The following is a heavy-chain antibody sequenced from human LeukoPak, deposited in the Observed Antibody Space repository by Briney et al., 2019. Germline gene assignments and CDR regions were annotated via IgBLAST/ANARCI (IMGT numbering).Heavy chain of an antibody. Sequence: GGSLRLSCAASGFTFSSYWMYWVRQAPGKGLEWVSRITGNGGSTCYADSVKGRFTISRDNAKNTLYLQMNSLRAEDTAVYYGAVDRYQRGQNLDYCGQGTLVTVSA. V-gene: IGHV3-74*01. CDR1: GFTFSSYW. CDR2: ITGNGGST. CDR3: AVDRYQRGQNLDY. D-gene: IGHD2-2*01. J-gene: IGHJ4*02.